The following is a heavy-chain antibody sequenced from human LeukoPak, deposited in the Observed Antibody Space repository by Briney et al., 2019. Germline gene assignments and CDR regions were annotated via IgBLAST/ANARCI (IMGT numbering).Heavy chain of an antibody. CDR1: GGSFSGYY. CDR3: ARGGSYGYYYYYYMDV. J-gene: IGHJ6*03. D-gene: IGHD5-18*01. Sequence: PSETLFLTCAVYGGSFSGYYWSWIRQPPGKGLEWIGEINHSGSTNYNPSLKSRVTISVDTSKNQFSLKLSSVTAADTAVYYCARGGSYGYYYYYYMDVWGKGTTVTVSS. V-gene: IGHV4-34*01. CDR2: INHSGST.